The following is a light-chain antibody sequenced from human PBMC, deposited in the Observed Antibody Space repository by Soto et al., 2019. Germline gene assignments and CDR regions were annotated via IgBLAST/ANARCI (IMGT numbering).Light chain of an antibody. V-gene: IGKV3-20*01. J-gene: IGKJ5*01. CDR3: QQYGGTPPIT. CDR2: GAS. CDR1: QKISNSY. Sequence: EIVVTQSPATLSFYPLEIATLSCRASQKISNSYLAWYQQKPGQAPRFLIYGASSRATGIPDRFSGSGSGTDFTLTISRLEPEDFAVYYCQQYGGTPPITFGQGTRLEIK.